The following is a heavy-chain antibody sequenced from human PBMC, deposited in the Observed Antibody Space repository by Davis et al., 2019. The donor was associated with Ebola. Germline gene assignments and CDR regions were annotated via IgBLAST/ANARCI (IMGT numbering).Heavy chain of an antibody. Sequence: PGGSLRLSCAASGFTFSSYGMHWVRQAPDKGLEWVAVIWYDGSRKYYGDSVKGRFTISRDNSNNLLYLQMNSLRAEDTAVYYCARSSIAARPGYYYGMDVWGQGTTVTVSS. CDR1: GFTFSSYG. CDR3: ARSSIAARPGYYYGMDV. CDR2: IWYDGSRK. J-gene: IGHJ6*02. V-gene: IGHV3-33*01. D-gene: IGHD6-6*01.